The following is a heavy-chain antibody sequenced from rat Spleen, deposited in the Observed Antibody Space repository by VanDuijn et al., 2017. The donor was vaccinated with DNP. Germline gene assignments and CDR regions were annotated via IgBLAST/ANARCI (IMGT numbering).Heavy chain of an antibody. D-gene: IGHD4-3*01. CDR3: VRWNSGHFDY. CDR2: IGSDAYAP. Sequence: EVQVLESGGGLVQPGRSLKLSCAASRFSFSDYYMAWVRQAPTKGLEWVAYIGSDAYAPYYGDSVKGRFTISRDNAKSTLYLQMNSLRSEDMATYYCVRWNSGHFDYWGQGVMVTVSS. J-gene: IGHJ2*01. V-gene: IGHV5-22*01. CDR1: RFSFSDYY.